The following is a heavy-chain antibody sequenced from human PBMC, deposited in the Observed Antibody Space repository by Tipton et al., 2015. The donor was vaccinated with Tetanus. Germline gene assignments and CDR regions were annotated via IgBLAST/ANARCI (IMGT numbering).Heavy chain of an antibody. D-gene: IGHD4-11*01. CDR1: GGSMSNNY. Sequence: TLSLTCTVSGGSMSNNYWSWIRQPPGKGLEWIAFIHHSGLAFSKPSLKSRVSISIDASQNQFSLRLTSVTAADTAVYFCARNVYTVTNDAFDIWGHGTLVNVSS. CDR3: ARNVYTVTNDAFDI. J-gene: IGHJ3*02. V-gene: IGHV4-30-4*01. CDR2: IHHSGLA.